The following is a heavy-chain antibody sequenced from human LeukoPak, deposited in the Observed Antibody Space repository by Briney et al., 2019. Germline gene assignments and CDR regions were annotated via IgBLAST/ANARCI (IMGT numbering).Heavy chain of an antibody. CDR2: INPNSGGT. CDR1: GYTFTGYY. CDR3: AREASGYYHDAFDI. Sequence: ASVKVSCKASGYTFTGYYMHWVRKAPGQGLEWMGRINPNSGGTNYAQKFQGRVTMTRDTSISTAYMELSRLRSDDTAVYYCAREASGYYHDAFDIWGQGTMVTVSS. D-gene: IGHD3-22*01. J-gene: IGHJ3*02. V-gene: IGHV1-2*06.